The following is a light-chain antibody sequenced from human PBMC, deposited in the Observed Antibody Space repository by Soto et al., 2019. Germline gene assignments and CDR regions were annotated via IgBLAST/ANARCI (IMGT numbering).Light chain of an antibody. CDR1: QSVTNS. J-gene: IGKJ5*01. V-gene: IGKV3-11*01. Sequence: EMVSAQSPGTLSLSPGERATLSCRASQSVTNSFLAWCQQKPGQAPRLLIHGASTRAPGFPARFSGSGSGTDFTLTISSLEPEDFAVYYCQQRSNWPPTFGQGTRLEIK. CDR2: GAS. CDR3: QQRSNWPPT.